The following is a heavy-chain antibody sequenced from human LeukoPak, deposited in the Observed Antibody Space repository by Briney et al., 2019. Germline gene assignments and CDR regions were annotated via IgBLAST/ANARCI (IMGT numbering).Heavy chain of an antibody. D-gene: IGHD2-15*01. CDR1: GFTFSPYA. CDR3: AKSPVGPCSGAFCYHFDS. J-gene: IGHJ4*02. CDR2: ISGDNPGT. V-gene: IGHV3-23*01. Sequence: GGSLRLSCAASGFTFSPYAMSWVRQTPGKGLEWVAAISGDNPGTYHANSVKGRFTISRDNSKNTLHLQMSGLRAEDTARYYCAKSPVGPCSGAFCYHFDSWGQGTLVTVSS.